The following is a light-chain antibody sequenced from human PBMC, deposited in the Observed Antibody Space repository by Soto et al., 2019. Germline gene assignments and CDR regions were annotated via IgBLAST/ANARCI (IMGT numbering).Light chain of an antibody. CDR3: QHYNSHPYT. CDR1: QNIGSW. CDR2: KAS. J-gene: IGKJ2*01. Sequence: DIQMTQSPSTLSASVGDRVTISCRASQNIGSWLAWYQQRPGKAPNLLIYKASSLESGVPSRFSGSGSGTEFTLAITSLQPDDFASYYCQHYNSHPYTFGQGTKLEIK. V-gene: IGKV1-5*03.